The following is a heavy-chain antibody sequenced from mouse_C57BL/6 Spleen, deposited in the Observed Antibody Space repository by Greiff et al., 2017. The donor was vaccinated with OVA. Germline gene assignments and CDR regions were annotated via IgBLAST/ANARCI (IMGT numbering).Heavy chain of an antibody. Sequence: EVKLEESGGGLVKPGGSLKLSCAASGFTFSSYAMSWVRQTPEKRLEWVATISDGGSYTYYPDNVKGRFTISRDNAKNNLYLQMSHLKSEDTAMYYCARDWDYGSWFAYWGQGTLVTVSA. CDR1: GFTFSSYA. CDR3: ARDWDYGSWFAY. D-gene: IGHD1-2*01. J-gene: IGHJ3*01. CDR2: ISDGGSYT. V-gene: IGHV5-4*01.